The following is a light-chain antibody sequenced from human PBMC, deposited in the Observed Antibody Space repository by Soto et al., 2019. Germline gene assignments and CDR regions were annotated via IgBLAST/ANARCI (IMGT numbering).Light chain of an antibody. CDR1: QDISNY. Sequence: DIQMTQSPSSLSASVGDRVTITCQASQDISNYLNWYQQKPGKAPKLLIYDASNLETGVPSRFSGSGSGTDFTFTISSLQPEDIATYYCQQYDNLQRGMITFGPGTKVDIK. CDR3: QQYDNLQRGMIT. CDR2: DAS. J-gene: IGKJ3*01. V-gene: IGKV1-33*01.